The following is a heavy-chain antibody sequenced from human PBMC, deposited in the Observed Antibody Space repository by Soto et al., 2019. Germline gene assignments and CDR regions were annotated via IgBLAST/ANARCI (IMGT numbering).Heavy chain of an antibody. Sequence: GXSVKVSCKASVYTFASYYMHWVRQAPGQGLEWMGIINPSGGSTSYAQKFQGRVTMTRDTSTSTVYMGLSSLRSEDTAVYYCARDLNMVRGVLDYWGQGHLVTVSS. V-gene: IGHV1-46*01. J-gene: IGHJ4*02. CDR3: ARDLNMVRGVLDY. CDR2: INPSGGST. D-gene: IGHD3-10*01. CDR1: VYTFASYY.